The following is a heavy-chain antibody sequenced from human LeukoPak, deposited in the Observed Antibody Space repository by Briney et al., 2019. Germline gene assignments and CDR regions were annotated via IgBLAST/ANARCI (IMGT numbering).Heavy chain of an antibody. CDR2: IYYSGST. J-gene: IGHJ5*02. CDR3: ARDVGGWFAP. CDR1: GGSISSSSYY. V-gene: IGHV4-39*07. Sequence: SETLSLTCTVSGGSISSSSYYWGWIRQPPGKGLEWIGSIYYSGSTYYNPSLKSRVTISVDTSKNQFSLKLSSVTAADTAVYYCARDVGGWFAPWGQGTLVTVSS.